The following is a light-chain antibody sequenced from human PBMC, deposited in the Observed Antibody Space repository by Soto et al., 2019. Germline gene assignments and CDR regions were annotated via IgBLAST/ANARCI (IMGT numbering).Light chain of an antibody. J-gene: IGKJ1*01. Sequence: DIPMTQSPSTLSASVGDRVTITCRASQSISSWLAWYQQKPGKAPNLLIYKTSSLQYGVPSRFSGSGAGTEFTLTISSLQPDDCATYYCQHYNRYFTTFGQGTKVEIK. CDR1: QSISSW. CDR3: QHYNRYFTT. V-gene: IGKV1-5*03. CDR2: KTS.